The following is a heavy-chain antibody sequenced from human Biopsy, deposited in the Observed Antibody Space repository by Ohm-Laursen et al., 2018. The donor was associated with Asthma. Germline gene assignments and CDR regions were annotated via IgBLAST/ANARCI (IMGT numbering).Heavy chain of an antibody. J-gene: IGHJ4*02. CDR3: AKRRGYSGHDNDY. D-gene: IGHD5-12*01. CDR2: ISYDGNHK. V-gene: IGHV3-30*18. CDR1: GFMFRSFG. Sequence: SLRLSCAASGFMFRSFGMHWVRQAPGKGLEWVAVISYDGNHKFYEDSVMGRFTISRDNSKNTLYLQMNSLRTEDTAVYYCAKRRGYSGHDNDYWGQGTLVIFSS.